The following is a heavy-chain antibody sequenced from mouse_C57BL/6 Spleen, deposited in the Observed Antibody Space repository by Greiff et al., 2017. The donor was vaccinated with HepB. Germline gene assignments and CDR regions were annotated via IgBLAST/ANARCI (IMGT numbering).Heavy chain of an antibody. D-gene: IGHD2-5*01. CDR3: ARDYYSNYGYYAMDY. Sequence: EVKLQESGPGLVKPSQSLSLTCSVTGYSITSGYYWNWIRQFPGNKLEWMGYISYDGSNNYNPSLKNRISITRDTSKNQFYLKLISVTTEDTATYYCARDYYSNYGYYAMDYWGQGTSVTVSS. CDR2: ISYDGSN. CDR1: GYSITSGYY. J-gene: IGHJ4*01. V-gene: IGHV3-6*01.